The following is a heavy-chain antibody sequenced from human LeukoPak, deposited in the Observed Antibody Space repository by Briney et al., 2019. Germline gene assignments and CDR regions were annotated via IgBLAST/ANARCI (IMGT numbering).Heavy chain of an antibody. Sequence: GESLKISCKGSGYSFTSYWIGWVRQMPGKGLEWMGIIYPGDSDTRYSPSFQGQVTISADKSISTVYLQWSSLKASDTAMYYCARQGEGYSYGYLYYYMDVWGKGTTVTVSS. CDR2: IYPGDSDT. CDR1: GYSFTSYW. D-gene: IGHD5-18*01. V-gene: IGHV5-51*01. CDR3: ARQGEGYSYGYLYYYMDV. J-gene: IGHJ6*03.